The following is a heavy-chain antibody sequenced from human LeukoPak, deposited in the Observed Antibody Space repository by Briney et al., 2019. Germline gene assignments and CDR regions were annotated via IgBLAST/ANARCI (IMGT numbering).Heavy chain of an antibody. V-gene: IGHV3-30*18. CDR1: GFTFSSYG. Sequence: PGGSLRLSCAASGFTFSSYGMHWVRQAPGKGLEWVAVISYDGSNKYYADSVKGRFTISRDNSKNTLYLQMNSLRAEDTAVYYCVKGGGNVRRYFEYWGQGTLVTVSS. D-gene: IGHD4-23*01. CDR2: ISYDGSNK. CDR3: VKGGGNVRRYFEY. J-gene: IGHJ4*02.